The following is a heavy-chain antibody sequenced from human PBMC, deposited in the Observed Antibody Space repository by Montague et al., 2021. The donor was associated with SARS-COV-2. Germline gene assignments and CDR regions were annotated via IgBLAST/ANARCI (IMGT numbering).Heavy chain of an antibody. CDR3: ARGAYRDLYYYYHGMDV. CDR2: TYYRSQWYE. CDR1: GDSVSSKSAA. D-gene: IGHD4-17*01. J-gene: IGHJ6*02. V-gene: IGHV6-1*01. Sequence: CAISGDSVSSKSAAWNWIRQSPSRGLEWLGRTYYRSQWYEDYAVSVKGRITIKPDTSKNQFSLHLESVSPDDTALYYCARGAYRDLYYYYHGMDVWGRGTTVSVSS.